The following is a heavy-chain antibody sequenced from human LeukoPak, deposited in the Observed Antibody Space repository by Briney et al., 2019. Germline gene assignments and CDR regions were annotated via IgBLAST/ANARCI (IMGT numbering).Heavy chain of an antibody. J-gene: IGHJ5*02. D-gene: IGHD3-22*01. V-gene: IGHV3-30*02. Sequence: GGSLRLSCAASGFTFTNYGMHWVRQAPSKGLEWVAFIGYDGSNKYYADSVKGRFTVSRDKSKNTLYLQMNSLRTEDTAVYYCAKGLYYKDRSGYPAWGQGTLVTISS. CDR1: GFTFTNYG. CDR3: AKGLYYKDRSGYPA. CDR2: IGYDGSNK.